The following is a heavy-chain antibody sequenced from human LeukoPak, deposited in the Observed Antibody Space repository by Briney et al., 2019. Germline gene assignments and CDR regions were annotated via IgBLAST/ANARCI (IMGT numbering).Heavy chain of an antibody. Sequence: AGGSLRLSCAASGFTFSNYWMIWVRQAPGKGLEWVGNIKQDGSVKRYADSVRGRFSISRDNAQTSLYLQMNSLRAEDTAVYYCARASDPWLQLTWGQGTLVTVSS. CDR3: ARASDPWLQLT. V-gene: IGHV3-7*05. CDR2: IKQDGSVK. D-gene: IGHD5-24*01. J-gene: IGHJ5*02. CDR1: GFTFSNYW.